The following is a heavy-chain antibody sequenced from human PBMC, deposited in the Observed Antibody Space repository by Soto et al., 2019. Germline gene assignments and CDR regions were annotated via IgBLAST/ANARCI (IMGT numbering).Heavy chain of an antibody. Sequence: QVQLQESGPGLVKPSGTLSLTCAVSGDSINTINWWHWVRQPPGKGLEWIGEIHHSGITNLNPSLKSRLTISVDKSKNHFSLNLSSVTAADTAVYYCARSLGGVGATTSYLFYWGQGTLVTVSS. CDR3: ARSLGGVGATTSYLFY. CDR1: GDSINTINW. D-gene: IGHD1-26*01. V-gene: IGHV4-4*02. CDR2: IHHSGIT. J-gene: IGHJ4*02.